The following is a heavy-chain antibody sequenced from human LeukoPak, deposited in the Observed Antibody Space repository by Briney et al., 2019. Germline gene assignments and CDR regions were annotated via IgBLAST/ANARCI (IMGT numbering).Heavy chain of an antibody. CDR3: ARALSNHIYYYYGMDV. J-gene: IGHJ6*02. Sequence: ASVKVSCKASGYTFTSYGISWVRQAPGQGLEGMGWISAYNGNTNYAQKLQGRVTMTTDTSTSTAYMELRSLRSDDTAVYYCARALSNHIYYYYGMDVWGQGTTVTVSS. CDR2: ISAYNGNT. V-gene: IGHV1-18*01. D-gene: IGHD2-21*01. CDR1: GYTFTSYG.